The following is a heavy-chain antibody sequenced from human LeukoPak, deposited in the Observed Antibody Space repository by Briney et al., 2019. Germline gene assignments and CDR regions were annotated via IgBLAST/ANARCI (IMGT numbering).Heavy chain of an antibody. D-gene: IGHD1-26*01. V-gene: IGHV4-4*07. J-gene: IGHJ4*02. CDR2: IYSGGST. CDR3: ARENTGSYREFDY. CDR1: GGSISSYY. Sequence: SETLSLTCTVSGGSISSYYWSWIRQPAGKGLEWIGRIYSGGSTNYSPSLKSRVTMLVDSSNNQFSLKLSSVTAADTAVFYCARENTGSYREFDYWGQGTLVTVSS.